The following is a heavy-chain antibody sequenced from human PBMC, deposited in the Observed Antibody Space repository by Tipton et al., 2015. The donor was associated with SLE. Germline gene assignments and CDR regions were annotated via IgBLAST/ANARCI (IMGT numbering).Heavy chain of an antibody. V-gene: IGHV3-11*06. J-gene: IGHJ4*02. CDR1: GFTFSDYY. CDR3: ARESIAIVGVVPRED. Sequence: SLRLSCAASGFTFSDYYMSWIRQAPGKGLEWVSYISSSSSYTNYADSVKGRFTISRDNAKNSLYLQMNSLRAEDTAVYYCARESIAIVGVVPREDWGQGTLVAVSS. CDR2: ISSSSSYT. D-gene: IGHD3-3*01.